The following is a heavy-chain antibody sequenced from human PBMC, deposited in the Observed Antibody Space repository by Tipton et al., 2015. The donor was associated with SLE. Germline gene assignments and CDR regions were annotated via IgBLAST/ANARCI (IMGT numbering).Heavy chain of an antibody. CDR2: IYYSGST. Sequence: TLSLTCTVSGGSISSSSYYWGWIRQPPGKGLEWIGSIYYSGSTYYNPSLKSRVTISVDTSKNQFSLKLSSVTAADTAVYYCARRTGGVTLGYWGQGTLVTASS. V-gene: IGHV4-39*07. CDR1: GGSISSSSYY. D-gene: IGHD2-21*02. J-gene: IGHJ4*02. CDR3: ARRTGGVTLGY.